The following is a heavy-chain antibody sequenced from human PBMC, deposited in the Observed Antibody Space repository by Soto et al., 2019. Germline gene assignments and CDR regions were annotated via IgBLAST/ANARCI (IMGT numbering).Heavy chain of an antibody. CDR2: IYWYDDK. V-gene: IGHV2-5*01. D-gene: IGHD4-17*01. CDR1: GFSLTTYDIG. J-gene: IGHJ4*02. CDR3: AHAGDYDLLTFDH. Sequence: QITLKESGPTLVRPAQTLTLTCAFSGFSLTTYDIGVAWIRQPPGKALEWLALIYWYDDKRYSPSLTDRLAVSKDTSRNQVVLTITNLDPGDTATYFCAHAGDYDLLTFDHWGPGLLVTVSS.